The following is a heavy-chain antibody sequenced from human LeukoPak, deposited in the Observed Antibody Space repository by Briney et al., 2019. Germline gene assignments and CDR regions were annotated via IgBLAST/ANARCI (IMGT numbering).Heavy chain of an antibody. CDR2: MNPNSGNT. V-gene: IGHV1-8*03. CDR3: ARGKYSSSWYKYYYDETNWFDP. J-gene: IGHJ5*02. CDR1: GYTFTSYD. D-gene: IGHD6-13*01. Sequence: ASVKVSCKASGYTFTSYDINWVRQAPGQGLEWMGWMNPNSGNTGYAQKFQGRVTITRNTSISTAYMELSSLRSEDTAVYYCARGKYSSSWYKYYYDETNWFDPWGQGTLVTVSS.